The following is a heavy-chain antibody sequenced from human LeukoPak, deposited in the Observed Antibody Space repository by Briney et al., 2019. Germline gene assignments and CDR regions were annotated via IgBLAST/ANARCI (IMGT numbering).Heavy chain of an antibody. CDR1: GGSFSGYY. D-gene: IGHD6-19*01. CDR2: IYYSGST. Sequence: SETLSLTCAVYGGSFSGYYWSWIRQPPGKGLEWIGSIYYSGSTNYNPSLKSRVTISVDTSKNQFSLKLSSVTAADTAVYYCARYYLQWLARSTNWFDPWGQGTLVTVSS. J-gene: IGHJ5*02. V-gene: IGHV4-34*01. CDR3: ARYYLQWLARSTNWFDP.